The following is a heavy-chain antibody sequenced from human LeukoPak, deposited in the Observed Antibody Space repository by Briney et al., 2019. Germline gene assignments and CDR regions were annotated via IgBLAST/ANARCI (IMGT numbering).Heavy chain of an antibody. CDR3: ALNRGSGWYFHY. D-gene: IGHD6-19*01. V-gene: IGHV3-30*04. CDR2: ILYDGSNT. J-gene: IGHJ4*02. Sequence: PGGSLRLSCAASGFTFSSYAMYWVRQAPGKGLQWVATILYDGSNTYYVDSVKGRFTISRDNSKNTLYLQMNSLRAEDTAVYYCALNRGSGWYFHYWGQGTLVTVSS. CDR1: GFTFSSYA.